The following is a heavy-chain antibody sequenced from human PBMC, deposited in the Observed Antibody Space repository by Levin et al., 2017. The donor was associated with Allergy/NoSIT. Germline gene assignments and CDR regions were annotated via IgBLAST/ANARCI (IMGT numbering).Heavy chain of an antibody. J-gene: IGHJ4*02. Sequence: GGSLRLSCAVSGFSFSAYSMNWVRQAPGKGLEWLAYVDGHGTRIFYADSAKGRFTISGDNAQNSLYLQMNSLRAEDSGTYYCVRDLEGYRGVIRFDFWGQGTLVTVSS. CDR1: GFSFSAYS. D-gene: IGHD3-10*01. CDR3: VRDLEGYRGVIRFDF. V-gene: IGHV3-48*01. CDR2: VDGHGTRI.